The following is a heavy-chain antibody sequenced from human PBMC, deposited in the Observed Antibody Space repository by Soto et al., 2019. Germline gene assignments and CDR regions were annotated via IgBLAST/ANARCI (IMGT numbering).Heavy chain of an antibody. CDR2: ISAYNGNT. CDR1: GYTFTSYG. J-gene: IGHJ4*02. Sequence: QVQLVQSGAEVKKPGASVKVSCKASGYTFTSYGISWVRQAPGQGLEWMGWISAYNGNTNYAQKLQGRVTMTTDTSTSTAYMELRSLRSDDTAVYYCAREEGRFCDFWSGYRPYFDYWGQGTLVTVSS. V-gene: IGHV1-18*04. CDR3: AREEGRFCDFWSGYRPYFDY. D-gene: IGHD3-3*01.